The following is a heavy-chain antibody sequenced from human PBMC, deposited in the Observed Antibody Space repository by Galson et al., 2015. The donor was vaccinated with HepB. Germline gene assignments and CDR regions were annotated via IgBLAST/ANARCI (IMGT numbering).Heavy chain of an antibody. Sequence: CAISGDSVSSNSAAWNWIRQSPSRGLEWLGRTYYRSKYYNDYAVSVKSRITINPDASKNQFSLQLNSVTPEDTAVYYCAKGWYPRNWFDPWGQGTLVTVSS. CDR2: TYYRSKYYN. CDR1: GDSVSSNSAA. D-gene: IGHD6-19*01. V-gene: IGHV6-1*01. J-gene: IGHJ5*02. CDR3: AKGWYPRNWFDP.